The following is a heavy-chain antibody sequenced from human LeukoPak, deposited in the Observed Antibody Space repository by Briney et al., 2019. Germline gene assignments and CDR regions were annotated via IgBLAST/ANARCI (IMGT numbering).Heavy chain of an antibody. D-gene: IGHD6-25*01. CDR3: ARGSSTSLSSIAAVYYGMDV. J-gene: IGHJ6*02. Sequence: ASVKVSCKASGYTFTSYDINWVRQATGQGLEWMGWMNPNSGNTGYAQKFQGRVTMTRNTSISTAYMELSSLRSEDTAVYYRARGSSTSLSSIAAVYYGMDVWGQGTTVTVSS. CDR1: GYTFTSYD. V-gene: IGHV1-8*01. CDR2: MNPNSGNT.